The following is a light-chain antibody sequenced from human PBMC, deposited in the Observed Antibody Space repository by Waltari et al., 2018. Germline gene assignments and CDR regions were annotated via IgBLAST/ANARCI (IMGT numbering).Light chain of an antibody. CDR3: QQYFTTPAWT. J-gene: IGKJ1*01. V-gene: IGKV4-1*01. Sequence: DIVMTQSPDSVSVSLGERATIHCKSSRSILYSSNNRNYLAWYQQKPRQPPKLLIYWASTRESGVPDRFSGSGSGTDFTLTISSLQAEDVAVYYCQQYFTTPAWTFDQGTKVEIK. CDR2: WAS. CDR1: RSILYSSNNRNY.